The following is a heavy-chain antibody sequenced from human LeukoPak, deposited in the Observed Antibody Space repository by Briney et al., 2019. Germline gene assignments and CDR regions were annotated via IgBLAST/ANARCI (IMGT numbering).Heavy chain of an antibody. CDR3: AIGYSATADY. Sequence: GGSLRLSCAASGFTFSSYDMHWVRQATGKGLEWVSAIGTAGDTYYPGSVKGRFTISRDNSKNTLYLQMNSLRAEDTAVYYCAIGYSATADYWGQGTLVTVSS. J-gene: IGHJ4*02. CDR2: IGTAGDT. V-gene: IGHV3-13*04. CDR1: GFTFSSYD. D-gene: IGHD2-21*01.